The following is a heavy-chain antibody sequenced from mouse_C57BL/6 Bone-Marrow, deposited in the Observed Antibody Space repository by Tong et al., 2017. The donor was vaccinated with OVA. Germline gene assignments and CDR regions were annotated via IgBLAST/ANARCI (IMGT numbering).Heavy chain of an antibody. CDR1: GYAFSSSW. Sequence: VQLQESGAELVKPGASVKISCKASGYAFSSSWMNWVKQRPGKGLEWIGRIYPGDGDTNYNGKFKGKATLTADKSSSTAYMQLSSLTSEDSAVYFCARKGKGWFAYWGQGTLVTVSA. CDR3: ARKGKGWFAY. J-gene: IGHJ3*01. CDR2: IYPGDGDT. V-gene: IGHV1-82*01. D-gene: IGHD1-3*01.